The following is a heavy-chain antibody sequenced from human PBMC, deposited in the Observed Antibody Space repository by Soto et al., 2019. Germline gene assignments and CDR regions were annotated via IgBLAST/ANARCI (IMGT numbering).Heavy chain of an antibody. CDR2: IYYSGST. J-gene: IGHJ6*03. CDR3: ARGRDSGYEGYYYYMDV. D-gene: IGHD5-12*01. CDR1: GVSISSYY. Sequence: PSETLSLTCTVSGVSISSYYWSWIRQPPGKGLEWIGYIYYSGSTNYNPSLKSRVTISVDTSKNQFSLKLSSVTAADTAVYYCARGRDSGYEGYYYYMDVWGKVTTVTVSS. V-gene: IGHV4-59*01.